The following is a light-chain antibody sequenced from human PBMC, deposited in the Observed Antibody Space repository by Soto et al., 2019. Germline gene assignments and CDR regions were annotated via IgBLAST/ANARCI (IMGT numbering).Light chain of an antibody. V-gene: IGKV1-12*01. CDR2: EAS. Sequence: DIQMPQSPSSVSASVGDRVTITFRASQCISWLAWYQQKPGKAPKLLIYEASSLESGAPSRFSGSGSGTDFTLTISSLQPEDFATYFCQQAQTFPLTFGGGTKVDIK. CDR1: QCISW. J-gene: IGKJ4*01. CDR3: QQAQTFPLT.